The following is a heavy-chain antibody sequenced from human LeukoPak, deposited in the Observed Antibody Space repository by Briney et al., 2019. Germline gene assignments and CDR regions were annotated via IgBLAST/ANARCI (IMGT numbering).Heavy chain of an antibody. V-gene: IGHV3-48*03. CDR2: ITRSGAVK. CDR1: GFTFNYYE. D-gene: IGHD2-2*01. Sequence: GSLGLSCVASGFTFNYYEMNWVRQAPGKGLEWVSHITRSGAVKYYTGSVKGRFTISRDNAKNSVFLQTDSLRAEDTAVYYCAGSADVYSSSWSSYYYHGLDVWGQGTTVTVSS. J-gene: IGHJ6*02. CDR3: AGSADVYSSSWSSYYYHGLDV.